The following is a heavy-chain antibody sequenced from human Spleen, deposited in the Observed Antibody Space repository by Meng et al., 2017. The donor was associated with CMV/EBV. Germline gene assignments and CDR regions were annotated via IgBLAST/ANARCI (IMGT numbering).Heavy chain of an antibody. CDR2: MNPNSGNT. Sequence: KASGYTFTSYAINWVRQATGQGLEWMGWMNPNSGNTGYAQKFQGRVTMTRNTSISTAYMELSSLRSEDTAVYYCARGNYGPSSHFDYWGQGTLVTVSS. CDR3: ARGNYGPSSHFDY. J-gene: IGHJ4*02. D-gene: IGHD4-17*01. V-gene: IGHV1-8*01. CDR1: GYTFTSYA.